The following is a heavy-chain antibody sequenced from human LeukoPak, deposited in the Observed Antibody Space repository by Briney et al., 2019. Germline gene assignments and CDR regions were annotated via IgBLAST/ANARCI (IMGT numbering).Heavy chain of an antibody. CDR2: ISSNGGST. CDR1: GFTFSSYA. J-gene: IGHJ2*01. V-gene: IGHV3-64D*06. CDR3: VKDQRWDLDL. Sequence: PGGSLRLSCSASGFTFSSYAMHWVRQAPGKGLEYVSAISSNGGSTYYADSVKGRFTISRDNYKNTLYLQMSSMRAEDTCVYYCVKDQRWDLDLRGRGTLVTVSS. D-gene: IGHD5-24*01.